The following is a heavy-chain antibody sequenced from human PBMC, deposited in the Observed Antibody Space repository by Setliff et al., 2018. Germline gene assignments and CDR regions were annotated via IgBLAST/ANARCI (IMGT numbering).Heavy chain of an antibody. CDR1: GDSISAAS. CDR2: VYYSGAA. D-gene: IGHD3-10*01. CDR3: ARGFLRYDSGTYYTY. J-gene: IGHJ4*02. V-gene: IGHV4-59*08. Sequence: SETLSLTCNVSGDSISAASIMAWIRQPPGKGLEFIGYVYYSGAAKYDPSLKSRVTMSVDTSKTQFSLKLRSVTAADTAVYYCARGFLRYDSGTYYTYWGQGTLVTVSS.